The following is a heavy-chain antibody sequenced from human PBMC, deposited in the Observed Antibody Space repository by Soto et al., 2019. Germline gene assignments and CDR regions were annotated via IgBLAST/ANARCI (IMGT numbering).Heavy chain of an antibody. CDR3: ARGGEDKWLAFDF. CDR1: SGSLNSTNW. CDR2: IYHSGST. D-gene: IGHD6-19*01. J-gene: IGHJ4*02. V-gene: IGHV4-4*02. Sequence: SETLSFTCAVSSGSLNSTNWWSWVRQPPGKGLEWIGEIYHSGSTNYNPSLKSRVTISVAESANHFSLTLTSVTAADTAVYYCARGGEDKWLAFDFRGQGTLVTVS.